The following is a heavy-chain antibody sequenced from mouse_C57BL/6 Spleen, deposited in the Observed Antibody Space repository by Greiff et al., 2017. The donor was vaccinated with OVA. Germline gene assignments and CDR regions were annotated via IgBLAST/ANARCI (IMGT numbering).Heavy chain of an antibody. Sequence: EVQVVESEGGLVQPGSSMKLSCTASGFTFSDYYMAWVRQVPEKGLEWVANINYDGSSTYYLDSLKSRFIISRDNAKNILYLQMSSLKSEDTATYYCARVGDGYYLDYWGQGTTLTVSS. CDR2: INYDGSST. CDR3: ARVGDGYYLDY. CDR1: GFTFSDYY. D-gene: IGHD2-3*01. J-gene: IGHJ2*01. V-gene: IGHV5-16*01.